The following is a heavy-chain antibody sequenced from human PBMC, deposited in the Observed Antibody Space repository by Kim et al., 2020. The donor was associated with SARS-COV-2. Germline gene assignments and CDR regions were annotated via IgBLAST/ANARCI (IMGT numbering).Heavy chain of an antibody. Sequence: SETLSLTCTVSGGSISSGDYYWSWIRQPPGKGLEWIGYIYYSGSTYYNPSLKSRVTISVDTSKNQFSLKLSSVTAADTAVYYCARYSLGGYFDYWGQGTLVTVSS. J-gene: IGHJ4*02. CDR2: IYYSGST. D-gene: IGHD2-21*01. V-gene: IGHV4-30-4*01. CDR1: GGSISSGDYY. CDR3: ARYSLGGYFDY.